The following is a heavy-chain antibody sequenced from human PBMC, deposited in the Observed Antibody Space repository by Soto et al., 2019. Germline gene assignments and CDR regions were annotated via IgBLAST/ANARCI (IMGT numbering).Heavy chain of an antibody. CDR2: INHCGST. Sequence: QVQLQQWGAGLLKPSETLSLTCAVYGGSFSGYYWTWIRQPPGTGLEWIGEINHCGSTNYNPSLKSRVTISGDTSKNQFSLKLTSVTAADTAVYYCARDKITGLFDYWGQGTLVTVSS. J-gene: IGHJ4*02. D-gene: IGHD2-8*02. CDR3: ARDKITGLFDY. V-gene: IGHV4-34*01. CDR1: GGSFSGYY.